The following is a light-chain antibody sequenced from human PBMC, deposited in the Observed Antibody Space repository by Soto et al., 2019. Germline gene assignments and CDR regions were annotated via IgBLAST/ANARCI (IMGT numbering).Light chain of an antibody. V-gene: IGKV4-1*01. Sequence: DIVMTQSPGALAVSLGERATINCKSSQSVLYSSNNMNYVAWYQQKPGQPPKLLIYWASTRESGVPDRFSGSGSGTDFTLTISSLQAEDVAVYYCQQYYSILRTFGQGTKVEVK. CDR3: QQYYSILRT. CDR2: WAS. J-gene: IGKJ1*01. CDR1: QSVLYSSNNMNY.